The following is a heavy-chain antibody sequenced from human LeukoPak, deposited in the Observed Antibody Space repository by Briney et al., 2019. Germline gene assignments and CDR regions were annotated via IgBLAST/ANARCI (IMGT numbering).Heavy chain of an antibody. CDR1: GGSLSIYY. CDR2: IYYSGST. Sequence: SETLSLTCTVSGGSLSIYYWSWIRPPPGKGVEWSGYIYYSGSTNCNPSLKSRVTRAVVTSKNQYSLKLSSVTAADTAVYYCARVRGYGGNSGYYYYGMDVWGQGTTVTVSS. CDR3: ARVRGYGGNSGYYYYGMDV. V-gene: IGHV4-59*01. D-gene: IGHD4-23*01. J-gene: IGHJ6*02.